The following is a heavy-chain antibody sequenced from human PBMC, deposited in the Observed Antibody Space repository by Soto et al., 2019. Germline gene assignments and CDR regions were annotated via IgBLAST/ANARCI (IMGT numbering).Heavy chain of an antibody. CDR3: ARNSYNYACDL. V-gene: IGHV6-1*01. D-gene: IGHD1-1*01. CDR2: TFYRSKWYN. Sequence: SQTLSLTCAISGDSVSSNSGAWNWIRHSPSRGLEWLGRTFYRSKWYNDYAVSVKGRIIIKPDTSKNQFSLQLSSMTPDDTAVYYCARNSYNYACDLWGKGNMVTVSS. J-gene: IGHJ3*01. CDR1: GDSVSSNSGA.